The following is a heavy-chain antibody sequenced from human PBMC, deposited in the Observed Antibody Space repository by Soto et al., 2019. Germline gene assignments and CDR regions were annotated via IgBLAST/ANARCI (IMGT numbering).Heavy chain of an antibody. V-gene: IGHV4-59*08. CDR3: ARSSPSYCSSTSCYTNWFDP. D-gene: IGHD2-2*02. J-gene: IGHJ5*02. CDR1: GGSISSYY. Sequence: PSETLSLTCTVSGGSISSYYWSWIRQPPGKGLEWIGYIYYSGRTNYNPSLKSRITISVDTSKNQFSLKLSSVTAADTAVYYCARSSPSYCSSTSCYTNWFDPWGQGTLVTVSS. CDR2: IYYSGRT.